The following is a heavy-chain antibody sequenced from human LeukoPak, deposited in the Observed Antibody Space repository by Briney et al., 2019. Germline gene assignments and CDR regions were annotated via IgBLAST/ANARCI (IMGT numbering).Heavy chain of an antibody. Sequence: TSETLSLTCTVSGGSISSYYWSWIRQPPGKGLEWIGEINHSGSTNYNPSLKSRVTISVDTSKNQFSLKLSSVTAADTAVYYCARLAPRWATISYFDYWGQGTLVTASS. D-gene: IGHD5-12*01. J-gene: IGHJ4*02. CDR2: INHSGST. CDR1: GGSISSYY. V-gene: IGHV4-59*08. CDR3: ARLAPRWATISYFDY.